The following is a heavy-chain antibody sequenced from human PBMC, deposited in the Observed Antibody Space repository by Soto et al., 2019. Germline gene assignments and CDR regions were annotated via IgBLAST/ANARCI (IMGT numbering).Heavy chain of an antibody. V-gene: IGHV4-39*01. Sequence: PSETLSLTCTVSGGSISSSSYYWGWIRQPPGKGLEWIGSIYYSGSTYYDQSLKSRVTISVDTSKNQLSLKLSSVTAADTAVYYCARLPIRYCTNGVCPYFDYWGQGTLVTVSS. CDR1: GGSISSSSYY. CDR2: IYYSGST. CDR3: ARLPIRYCTNGVCPYFDY. D-gene: IGHD2-8*01. J-gene: IGHJ4*02.